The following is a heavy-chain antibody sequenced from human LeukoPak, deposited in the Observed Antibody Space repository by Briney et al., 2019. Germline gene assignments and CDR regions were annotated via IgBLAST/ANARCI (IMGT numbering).Heavy chain of an antibody. D-gene: IGHD2-15*01. Sequence: PSETLSLTCTVSGGSISSGGYYWSWIRQHPGKGLEWIGYIYYSGSTYYNPSLKSRVTISVDTSKNQFSLKLSSVTAADTAVYYCARYKVVVAATDQYYFDYWGQGTLVTVSS. CDR1: GGSISSGGYY. CDR3: ARYKVVVAATDQYYFDY. J-gene: IGHJ4*02. V-gene: IGHV4-31*03. CDR2: IYYSGST.